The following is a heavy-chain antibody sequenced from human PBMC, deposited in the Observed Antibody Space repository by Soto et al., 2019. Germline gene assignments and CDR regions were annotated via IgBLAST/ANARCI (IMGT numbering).Heavy chain of an antibody. CDR2: ISYDGSNK. D-gene: IGHD1-7*01. J-gene: IGHJ6*02. CDR3: AKDRVPELRHFYYGMDV. Sequence: GGSLRLSCAASGFTFSTYGMHWVRQAPGKGLEWVAVISYDGSNKYYADSVKGRFTISRDNSKNTLYLKMNSLRVEDTAVYYCAKDRVPELRHFYYGMDVWGQGTTVTVSS. V-gene: IGHV3-30*18. CDR1: GFTFSTYG.